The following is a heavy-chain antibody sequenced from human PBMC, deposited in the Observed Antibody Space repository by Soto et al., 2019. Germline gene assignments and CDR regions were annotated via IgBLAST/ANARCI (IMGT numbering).Heavy chain of an antibody. Sequence: GGSLRLSCAASGFTFSSYAMSWVRQAPGKGLEWVSAISGSGGSTYYADSVKGRFTISRDNSKNTLYLQMNSLRAEDAAVYYCAKDPDRLELPYNYWGQGTLVTVSS. D-gene: IGHD1-7*01. CDR1: GFTFSSYA. CDR2: ISGSGGST. J-gene: IGHJ4*02. V-gene: IGHV3-23*01. CDR3: AKDPDRLELPYNY.